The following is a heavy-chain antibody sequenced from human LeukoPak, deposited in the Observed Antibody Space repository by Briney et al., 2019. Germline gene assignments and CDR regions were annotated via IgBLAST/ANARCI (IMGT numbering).Heavy chain of an antibody. CDR3: ARSYPSYGSGSYLFNY. Sequence: SETLSLTCAVYGGSFSGYYWSWIRQPPGKWLEWIGEINHSGSTNYNPSLKSRVTISVDTSKNQFSLKLSSVTAADTAVYYCARSYPSYGSGSYLFNYWGQGTLVTVSS. V-gene: IGHV4-34*01. J-gene: IGHJ4*02. CDR1: GGSFSGYY. CDR2: INHSGST. D-gene: IGHD3-10*01.